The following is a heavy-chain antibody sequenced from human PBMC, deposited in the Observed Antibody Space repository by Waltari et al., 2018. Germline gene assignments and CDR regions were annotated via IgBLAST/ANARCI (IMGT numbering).Heavy chain of an antibody. D-gene: IGHD2-21*02. CDR1: GGSISGFY. CDR2: IYYTGST. J-gene: IGHJ5*02. V-gene: IGHV4-59*01. CDR3: ARGGGGDWEWFDP. Sequence: QVQLQESGPSLLRPSETLSLICTVSGGSISGFYWSWVRQPPGKGLDWSGYIYYTGSTIFNPSLKSRVTMSVDTSKNQFSLKLSSVTAADTAFYYCARGGGGDWEWFDPWGQGTLVTVSS.